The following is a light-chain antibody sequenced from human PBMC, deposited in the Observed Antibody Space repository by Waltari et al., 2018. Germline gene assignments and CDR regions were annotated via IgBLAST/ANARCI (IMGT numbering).Light chain of an antibody. J-gene: IGKJ4*01. V-gene: IGKV1-5*01. CDR1: QSISSW. Sequence: DIQMTQSPSTLSASVGDRVTITCRASQSISSWLAWYQQKPGKAPKLLIYDASRLESGVPSRFSGSGSGTEFTLTISSLQPDDFATYYCQQALTFGGGTKVEIK. CDR3: QQALT. CDR2: DAS.